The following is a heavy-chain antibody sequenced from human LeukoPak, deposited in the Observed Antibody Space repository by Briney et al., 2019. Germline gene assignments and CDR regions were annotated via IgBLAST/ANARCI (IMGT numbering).Heavy chain of an antibody. J-gene: IGHJ4*02. V-gene: IGHV3-48*02. D-gene: IGHD3-22*01. CDR1: GFTFSSYS. CDR3: ARDRARVDSSSDY. CDR2: ISTSGTSI. Sequence: GGSLRLSCAGSGFTFSSYSINWVRQAPGKGLEWISYISTSGTSIYYADSVKGRFTISRDNAKNSLYLQMNSLRDEDTAVYYCARDRARVDSSSDYWGQGTLVTVSS.